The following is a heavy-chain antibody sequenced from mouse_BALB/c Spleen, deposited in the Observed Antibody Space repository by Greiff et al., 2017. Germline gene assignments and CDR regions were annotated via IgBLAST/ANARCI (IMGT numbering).Heavy chain of an antibody. CDR2: ISSGSSTI. CDR1: GFTFSSFG. CDR3: ARDGYDGDYYAMDY. D-gene: IGHD2-2*01. J-gene: IGHJ4*01. Sequence: EVQGVESGGGLVQPGGSRKLSCAASGFTFSSFGMHWVRQAPEKGLEWVAYISSGSSTIYYADTVKGRFTISRDNPKNTLFLQMTSLRSEDTAMYYCARDGYDGDYYAMDYWGQGTSVTVSS. V-gene: IGHV5-17*02.